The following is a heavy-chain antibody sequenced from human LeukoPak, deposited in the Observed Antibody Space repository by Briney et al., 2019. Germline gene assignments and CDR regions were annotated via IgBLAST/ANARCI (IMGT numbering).Heavy chain of an antibody. CDR1: GDSITGYY. V-gene: IGHV4-59*01. J-gene: IGHJ4*02. CDR3: ARAYGDYFDY. D-gene: IGHD4-17*01. CDR2: IYYSGST. Sequence: SETLSLTCSVSGDSITGYYWSWIRQPPGKGLEWIGYIYYSGSTNYNPSLKSRVTISVDTSKNQFSLKLSSVTAADTAVYYCARAYGDYFDYWGQGTLVTVSS.